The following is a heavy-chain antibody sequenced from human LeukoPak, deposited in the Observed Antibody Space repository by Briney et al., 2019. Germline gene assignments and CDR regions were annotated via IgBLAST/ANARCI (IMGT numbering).Heavy chain of an antibody. Sequence: GASVKVSCKASGYTFTGYYMHWVRQAPGQGPEWMGWINPNSGVTNHAQKFQGRVTMTRDTSISTAYMELSRLRSDDTAVYYCARARYYYDSSGYYYGDFDYWGQGTLVTVSS. J-gene: IGHJ4*02. CDR3: ARARYYYDSSGYYYGDFDY. D-gene: IGHD3-22*01. CDR1: GYTFTGYY. CDR2: INPNSGVT. V-gene: IGHV1-2*02.